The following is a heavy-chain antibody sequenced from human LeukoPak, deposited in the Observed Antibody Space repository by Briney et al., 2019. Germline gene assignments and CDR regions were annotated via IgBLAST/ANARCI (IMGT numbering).Heavy chain of an antibody. J-gene: IGHJ6*04. CDR3: ARDRLGNYYYYGMDV. CDR2: IYYSGST. Sequence: SDTLALTCTVSGGSISRYYWSWIRQPPGKGLEWIGNIYYSGSTNYNPSLKSRVTISVDTSKKQFSLKLSSVTAADTAVYYCARDRLGNYYYYGMDVWGKGTTVTVSS. CDR1: GGSISRYY. V-gene: IGHV4-59*01. D-gene: IGHD6-19*01.